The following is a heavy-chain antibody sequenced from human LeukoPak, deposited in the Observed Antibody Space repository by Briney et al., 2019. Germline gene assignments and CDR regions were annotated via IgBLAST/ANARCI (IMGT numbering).Heavy chain of an antibody. D-gene: IGHD6-13*01. J-gene: IGHJ4*02. CDR2: ISSNGDST. CDR1: GFTFSSYA. CDR3: ARDRGSSWLRGVDY. V-gene: IGHV3-64*01. Sequence: GGSLRLSCAASGFTFSSYAIHWVRQAPGKELEYVSGISSNGDSTYYANSVKGRFTISRDNSKNTLYLQMGSLRAEDMAVYYCARDRGSSWLRGVDYWGQGTLVTVSS.